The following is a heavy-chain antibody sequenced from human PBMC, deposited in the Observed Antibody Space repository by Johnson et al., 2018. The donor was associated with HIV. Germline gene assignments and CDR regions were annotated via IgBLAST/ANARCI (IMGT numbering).Heavy chain of an antibody. CDR2: IWYDGSNK. CDR1: GFTFSSYG. CDR3: AKDAVTDDAFDI. Sequence: VQLVESVGGVVQPGRSLRLSCAASGFTFSSYGMHWVRQAPGKGLEWVAVIWYDGSNKYYADSVKGRFTISRDNSKNTLYLQMNSLRAEDTAVYYCAKDAVTDDAFDIWGQGTMVTVSS. J-gene: IGHJ3*02. V-gene: IGHV3-33*06. D-gene: IGHD4-17*01.